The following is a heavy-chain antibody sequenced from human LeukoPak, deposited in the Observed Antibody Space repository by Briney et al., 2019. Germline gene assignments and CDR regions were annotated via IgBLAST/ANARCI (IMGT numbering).Heavy chain of an antibody. CDR3: ARDRGDTFDP. CDR1: GFTFSTYW. D-gene: IGHD4-17*01. V-gene: IGHV3-7*03. CDR2: INEDGSEK. J-gene: IGHJ5*02. Sequence: GGSLRLSCAASGFTFSTYWMSWVRQAPGKGLEWVAIINEDGSEKYYVDSVKGRFTISRDNAKNLLYLQMNSLRAEDTAVYYCARDRGDTFDPWGQGTLVTVSS.